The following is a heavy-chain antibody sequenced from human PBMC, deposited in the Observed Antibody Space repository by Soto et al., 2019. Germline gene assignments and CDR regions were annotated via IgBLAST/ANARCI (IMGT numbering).Heavy chain of an antibody. CDR1: GFSFRSYG. Sequence: PGGSLRLSCAASGFSFRSYGMHWVRQAPGKGLEWVAVISYDGSNKYYADSVKGRFTISRDNSKNTLYLQMDSLRADDTAVYYCVTDAQNYEWLTLGYWGQGTQVTVSS. CDR3: VTDAQNYEWLTLGY. D-gene: IGHD3-9*01. V-gene: IGHV3-30*03. CDR2: ISYDGSNK. J-gene: IGHJ4*02.